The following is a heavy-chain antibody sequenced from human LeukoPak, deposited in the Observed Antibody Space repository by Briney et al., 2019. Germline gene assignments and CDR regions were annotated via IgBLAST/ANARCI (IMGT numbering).Heavy chain of an antibody. D-gene: IGHD2-8*01. CDR1: GGSISSSNYY. CDR2: IYYSGST. V-gene: IGHV4-39*07. Sequence: PSETLSLTCTVSGGSISSSNYYWGWIRQPPGKGLEWIGSIYYSGSTYYNPSLKSRVTISVDTSKNRFSLKLSSVTAADTAVYYCARDHRYCTNGVCYHNWFDPWGQGTLVTVSS. J-gene: IGHJ5*02. CDR3: ARDHRYCTNGVCYHNWFDP.